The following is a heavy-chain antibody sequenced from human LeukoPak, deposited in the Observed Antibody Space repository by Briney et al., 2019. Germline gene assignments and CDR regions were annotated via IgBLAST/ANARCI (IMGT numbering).Heavy chain of an antibody. CDR2: TNPNSGNK. V-gene: IGHV1-8*03. CDR3: ARGQVRILEWLEDY. D-gene: IGHD3-3*01. CDR1: GYTFTNYD. J-gene: IGHJ4*02. Sequence: ASVKVSCKASGYTFTNYDINWVRQATGQGLEWMGWTNPNSGNKGYAQNFQGRVTITGNTSISTVYMELSSLRYEDTAVYYCARGQVRILEWLEDYWGQGTLVTVSS.